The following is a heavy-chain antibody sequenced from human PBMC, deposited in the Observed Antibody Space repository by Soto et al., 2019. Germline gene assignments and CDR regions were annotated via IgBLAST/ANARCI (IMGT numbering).Heavy chain of an antibody. CDR3: ARGDSTTHGDSFDI. J-gene: IGHJ3*02. CDR2: SYSSGST. Sequence: ETLSLTCTVSGGAISFYNWNWIRQSPGKGLEWIGYSYSSGSTNYNPSPKSRVTISVDTPKNQFSLQLTYVTAADTAVYYCARGDSTTHGDSFDIWGQGTMVTVSS. V-gene: IGHV4-59*01. D-gene: IGHD6-13*01. CDR1: GGAISFYN.